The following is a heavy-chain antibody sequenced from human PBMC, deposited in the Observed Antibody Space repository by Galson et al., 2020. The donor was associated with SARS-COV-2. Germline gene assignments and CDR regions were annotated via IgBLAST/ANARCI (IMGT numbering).Heavy chain of an antibody. CDR3: AGHRRAVVTFDRFNM. CDR2: INSGRDDI. Sequence: GGSLRLSCAASGFTFSTYTMNWVRQAPGKGLEWVSTINSGRDDIFYADSMKGRFTISRDNAKNSLSLQMNSLRVEDTAVYDCAGHRRAVVTFDRFNMWGQGKRVIVSS. CDR1: GFTFSTYT. V-gene: IGHV3-21*01. J-gene: IGHJ3*02. D-gene: IGHD2-21*02.